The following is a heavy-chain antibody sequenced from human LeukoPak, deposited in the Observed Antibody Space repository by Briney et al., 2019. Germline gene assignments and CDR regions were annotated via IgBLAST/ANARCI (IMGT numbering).Heavy chain of an antibody. V-gene: IGHV3-7*03. CDR2: IKQDGSEK. CDR1: GFTFSSYW. CDR3: AREPGSIAAAGTFDY. J-gene: IGHJ4*02. Sequence: PGGSLRLSCAASGFTFSSYWMSWVRQAPGKGLEWVANIKQDGSEKYYVDSVMGRFTISRDNAKNSLYLQMNSLRAEDTAVYYCAREPGSIAAAGTFDYWGQGTLVTVSS. D-gene: IGHD6-13*01.